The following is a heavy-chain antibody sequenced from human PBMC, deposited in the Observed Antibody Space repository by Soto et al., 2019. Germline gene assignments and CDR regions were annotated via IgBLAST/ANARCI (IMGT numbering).Heavy chain of an antibody. D-gene: IGHD4-17*01. V-gene: IGHV3-23*01. CDR3: AKAKGDYPYWYFAL. Sequence: EVQLLESGGGLIQPGGSLRLSCAASGFTFSLYAMSWVRQAPGKGLAWVSAISGTSGSTWYAASVKGRFTISRDNSRDPLYLQRNSLSAEDTAVFYCAKAKGDYPYWYFALWGRGTLGTVSS. J-gene: IGHJ2*01. CDR2: ISGTSGST. CDR1: GFTFSLYA.